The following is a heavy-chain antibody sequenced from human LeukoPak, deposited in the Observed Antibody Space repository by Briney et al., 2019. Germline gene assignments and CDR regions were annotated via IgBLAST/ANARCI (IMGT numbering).Heavy chain of an antibody. V-gene: IGHV4-30-2*01. J-gene: IGHJ5*02. Sequence: SETLSLTCAVSGGSISSGGYSWSWIRQPPGKGPEWIGYIYHSGSTYYNPSLKSRVTISVDRSKNQFSLKLSSVTAADTAVYYCARAPGATSWFDPWGRGTLVTVSS. CDR2: IYHSGST. D-gene: IGHD5-12*01. CDR3: ARAPGATSWFDP. CDR1: GGSISSGGYS.